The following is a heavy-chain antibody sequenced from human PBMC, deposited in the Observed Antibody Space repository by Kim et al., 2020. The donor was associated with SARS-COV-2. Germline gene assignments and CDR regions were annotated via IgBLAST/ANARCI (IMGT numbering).Heavy chain of an antibody. Sequence: GGSLRLSCAASGFTFSSYGMHWVRQAPGKGLEWVAVIWYDGSNKYYADSVKGRFTISRVNSKNTLYLQMNSLRAEDTAVYYCARVYRGSSTGFDYWGQGTLVTVSS. CDR1: GFTFSSYG. CDR3: ARVYRGSSTGFDY. J-gene: IGHJ4*02. V-gene: IGHV3-33*01. D-gene: IGHD1-26*01. CDR2: IWYDGSNK.